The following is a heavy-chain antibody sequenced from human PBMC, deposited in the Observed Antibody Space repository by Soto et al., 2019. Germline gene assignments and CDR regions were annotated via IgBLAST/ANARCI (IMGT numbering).Heavy chain of an antibody. Sequence: SAEVSWEECEDGYASNAIRSLRQARGQSIEWMGWINAGNGNTKYSQKFQGRVTITRDTSASTAYMELSSLRSEDTAVYYCARELQGLYYFDYRGRGTLVTVSS. J-gene: IGHJ4*02. D-gene: IGHD4-4*01. V-gene: IGHV1-3*01. CDR3: ARELQGLYYFDY. CDR1: EDGYASNA. CDR2: INAGNGNT.